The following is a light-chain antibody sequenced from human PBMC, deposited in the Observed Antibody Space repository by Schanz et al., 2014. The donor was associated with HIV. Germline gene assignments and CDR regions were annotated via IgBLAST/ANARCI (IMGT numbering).Light chain of an antibody. CDR3: SSYTSSSTLE. CDR1: SNDIGGYNY. Sequence: QSALTQPRSVSGSRGQSVTISCIGTSNDIGGYNYVSWYQQHPGKVPKVIVHDVTKRPSGVPDRFSGSKSGNTASLTISGLQADDEGDYYCSSYTSSSTLEFGGGIKLTVL. J-gene: IGLJ2*01. CDR2: DVT. V-gene: IGLV2-11*01.